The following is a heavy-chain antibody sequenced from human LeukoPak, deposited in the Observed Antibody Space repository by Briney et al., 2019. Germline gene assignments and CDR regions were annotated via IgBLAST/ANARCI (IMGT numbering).Heavy chain of an antibody. J-gene: IGHJ3*02. Sequence: GGSLRLSCAASGFTVSSNYMSWVRQAPGKGLEWVSVIYSDTSTYYANSVKGRFTISKDNSKNTLYLQMNSLRAEDTAVYYCARDLRIAVAGTISAFDIWGQGTMVTVSS. D-gene: IGHD6-19*01. CDR3: ARDLRIAVAGTISAFDI. CDR2: IYSDTST. CDR1: GFTVSSNY. V-gene: IGHV3-66*01.